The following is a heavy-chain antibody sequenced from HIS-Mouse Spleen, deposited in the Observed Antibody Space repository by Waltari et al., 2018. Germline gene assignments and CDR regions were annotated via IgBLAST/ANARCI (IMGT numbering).Heavy chain of an antibody. D-gene: IGHD7-27*01. J-gene: IGHJ4*01. CDR3: ARALGYYFDY. CDR1: GYTFTGYY. CDR2: INPNSGGT. V-gene: IGHV1-2*02. Sequence: QVQLVQTGAEVKKPGASGEVPCKASGYTFTGYYLQWVRQAPGQGLEWTGWINPNSGGTNYAQKFQGRVTMTRDTSISTAYMELSRLRSDDTAVYYCARALGYYFDYWGQGTLVTVSS.